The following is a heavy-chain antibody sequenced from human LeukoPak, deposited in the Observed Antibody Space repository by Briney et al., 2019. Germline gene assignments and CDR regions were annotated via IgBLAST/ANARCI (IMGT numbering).Heavy chain of an antibody. D-gene: IGHD2-2*02. CDR3: ARDNLRYCSSTSCYTGPDY. CDR2: ISYDGSNK. CDR1: GFTFSSYA. J-gene: IGHJ4*02. Sequence: PGGSLRFSCEASGFTFSSYAMHWVRQAPGKGLEWVAVISYDGSNKYYADSVKGRFTISRDNSKNTLYLQMNSLRAEDTAMYYCARDNLRYCSSTSCYTGPDYWGQGTLVTVSS. V-gene: IGHV3-30-3*01.